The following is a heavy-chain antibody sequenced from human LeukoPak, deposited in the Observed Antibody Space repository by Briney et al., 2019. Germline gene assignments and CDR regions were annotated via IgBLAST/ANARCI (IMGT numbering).Heavy chain of an antibody. D-gene: IGHD2-15*01. CDR2: ISSSSSYI. V-gene: IGHV3-21*01. CDR3: ARDRGGGHMDV. J-gene: IGHJ6*03. CDR1: GFTFSSYS. Sequence: GGSLRLSCAASGFTFSSYSMNWVRQAPGKGLEWVSSISSSSSYIYYADSVKGRFTISRDNSKNTLYLQMNSLRAEDTAVYYCARDRGGGHMDVWGKGTTVTISS.